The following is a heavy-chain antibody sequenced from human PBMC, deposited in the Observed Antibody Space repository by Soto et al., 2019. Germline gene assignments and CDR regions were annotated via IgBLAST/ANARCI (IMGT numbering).Heavy chain of an antibody. J-gene: IGHJ6*03. V-gene: IGHV1-2*04. Sequence: KVSCKASGYTFTGYYMHWVRQAPGQGLEWMGWINPNSGGTNYAQKFQGWVTMTRDTSISTAYMELSRLRSDDTAVYYCARGNPDLQYYYYYMDVWGKGTTVTVSS. CDR1: GYTFTGYY. CDR2: INPNSGGT. CDR3: ARGNPDLQYYYYYMDV.